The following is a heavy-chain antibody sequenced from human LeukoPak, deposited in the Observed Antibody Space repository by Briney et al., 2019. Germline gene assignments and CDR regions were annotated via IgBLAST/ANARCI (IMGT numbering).Heavy chain of an antibody. V-gene: IGHV3-74*01. D-gene: IGHD1-26*01. CDR3: ARGATYAYYQDY. CDR1: GFTFSSRW. Sequence: GGSLRLSCADSGFTFSSRWMHWVRQAPGRGLVWVSRIKYDASSTSYADSVKGRFTISRDNAKNTLYLQMNSLRAEDTAVYYCARGATYAYYQDYWGQGTLVTVSS. J-gene: IGHJ4*02. CDR2: IKYDASST.